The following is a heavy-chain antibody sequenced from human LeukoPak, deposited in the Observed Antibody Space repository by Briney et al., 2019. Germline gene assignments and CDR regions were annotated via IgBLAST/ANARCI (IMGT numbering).Heavy chain of an antibody. CDR1: GGTFSSYA. J-gene: IGHJ6*03. CDR2: IIPIFSTA. CDR3: ARVASLPYYYYYYMDV. V-gene: IGHV1-69*13. Sequence: SVKVSCKASGGTFSSYAISWVRQAPGQGLEWMGGIIPIFSTANYAQKFQGRVTITADESTSTAYMELSSLRSEDTAVYYCARVASLPYYYYYYMDVWGKGTTVTVSS.